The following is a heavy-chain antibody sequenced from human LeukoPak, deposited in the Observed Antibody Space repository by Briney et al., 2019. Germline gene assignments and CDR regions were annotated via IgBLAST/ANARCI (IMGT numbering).Heavy chain of an antibody. CDR1: GYTLTELS. Sequence: ASVKVSCKVSGYTLTELSMHWVRQGPGKGLGWMGGFDPEDGVTIYAQKFQGRVTMTEDTSTDTAYMELSSLRSEDTAVYYRATSPRIVVPAARRGFDYWGQGTLVTVSS. J-gene: IGHJ4*02. V-gene: IGHV1-24*01. CDR3: ATSPRIVVPAARRGFDY. D-gene: IGHD2-2*01. CDR2: FDPEDGVT.